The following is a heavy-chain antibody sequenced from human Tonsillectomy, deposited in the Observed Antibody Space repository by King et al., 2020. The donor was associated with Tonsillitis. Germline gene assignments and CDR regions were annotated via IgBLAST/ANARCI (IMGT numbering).Heavy chain of an antibody. J-gene: IGHJ4*02. CDR2: IIPIVGTP. Sequence: QVQLVESGAEVKRPGSSVKVSCKVSGGTFNIYALNWVRQAPGQGLEWLGMIIPIVGTPNYAQRFQGRVVITADDSTTTGYMELSSLRSEDTALYFCAILPASGSNYRNNSGERNAYHYLDYWGQGTLVTVAS. V-gene: IGHV1-69*18. CDR3: AILPASGSNYRNNSGERNAYHYLDY. CDR1: GGTFNIYA. D-gene: IGHD3-22*01.